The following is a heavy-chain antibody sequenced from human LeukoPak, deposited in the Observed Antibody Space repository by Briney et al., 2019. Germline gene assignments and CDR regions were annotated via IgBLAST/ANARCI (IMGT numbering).Heavy chain of an antibody. D-gene: IGHD3-10*01. V-gene: IGHV3-15*01. CDR3: TTVGGYYYYYYYMDV. J-gene: IGHJ6*03. CDR1: GFTFSNAW. CDR2: IKRKTDGGTT. Sequence: GGSLRLSCAASGFTFSNAWMSWVRQAPGKGLEWVGRIKRKTDGGTTDYAAPVKGRFTISRDDSKNTLYLQMNSLKTEDTAVYYCTTVGGYYYYYYYMDVWGKGTTVTVSS.